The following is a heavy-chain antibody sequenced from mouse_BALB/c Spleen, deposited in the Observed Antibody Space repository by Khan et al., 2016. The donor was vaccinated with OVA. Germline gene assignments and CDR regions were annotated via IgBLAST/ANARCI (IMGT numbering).Heavy chain of an antibody. CDR3: ARYYGNYGWYFDV. CDR1: GFSLTNYG. CDR2: IWTGGNT. D-gene: IGHD2-1*01. V-gene: IGHV2-9*02. J-gene: IGHJ1*01. Sequence: QVQLKQSGPGLVAPSQSLSITCTVSGFSLTNYGVHWVRQPPGKGLEWLGVIWTGGNTNYNSALMSSLSIIKDNSKSQVFLKMNSLQTEDTAMYYCARYYGNYGWYFDVRGAGNTVTVSS.